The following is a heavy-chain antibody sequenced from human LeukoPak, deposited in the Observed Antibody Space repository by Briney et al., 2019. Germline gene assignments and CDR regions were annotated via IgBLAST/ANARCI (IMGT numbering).Heavy chain of an antibody. CDR2: INHSGST. CDR1: GGSFSGYY. D-gene: IGHD5-24*01. CDR3: AKDFRDGYNHPSYFFDS. Sequence: SETLSLTCAVYGGSFSGYYWSWIRQPPGKGLECIGEINHSGSTNYNPSLKSRVTISVDTSKNQFSLKLSSVTAADTAVYSCAKDFRDGYNHPSYFFDSWGQGTLVTVSS. J-gene: IGHJ4*02. V-gene: IGHV4-34*01.